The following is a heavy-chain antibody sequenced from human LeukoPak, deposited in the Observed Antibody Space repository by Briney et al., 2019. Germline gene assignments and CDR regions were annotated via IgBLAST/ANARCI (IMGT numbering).Heavy chain of an antibody. CDR3: ARDQGDFWSGYQEGKYFDY. CDR2: IYHSGST. J-gene: IGHJ4*02. Sequence: PSETLSLTCTVSGGSISSGGYYWSWIRQPPGKGLEWIGYIYHSGSTYYNPSLKSRVTISVDRSKNQFSLKLSSVTAADTAVYYCARDQGDFWSGYQEGKYFDYWGQGTLVTVSS. CDR1: GGSISSGGYY. V-gene: IGHV4-30-2*01. D-gene: IGHD3-3*01.